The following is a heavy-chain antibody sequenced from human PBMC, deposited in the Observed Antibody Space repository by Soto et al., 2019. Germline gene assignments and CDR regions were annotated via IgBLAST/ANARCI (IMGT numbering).Heavy chain of an antibody. V-gene: IGHV3-21*01. J-gene: IGHJ4*02. CDR2: ISSSSSYI. D-gene: IGHD3-22*01. CDR3: ARDRGYEATYYYDSSGY. Sequence: EVQLVESGGGLVKPGGSLRLSCAASGFTFSSYSMNWVRQAPGKGLEWVSSISSSSSYIYYADSVKGRFTISRDNAKNSLYLQMNSLRAEDTAVYYCARDRGYEATYYYDSSGYWGQGTLVTVSS. CDR1: GFTFSSYS.